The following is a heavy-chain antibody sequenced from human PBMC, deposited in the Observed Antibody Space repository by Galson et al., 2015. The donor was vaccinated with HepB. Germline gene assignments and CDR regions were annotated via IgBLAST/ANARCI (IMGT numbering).Heavy chain of an antibody. D-gene: IGHD5-18*01. V-gene: IGHV3-30*04. CDR1: GFTFSSYA. Sequence: SLRLSCAASGFTFSSYAMHWVRQAPGKGLQWVAVISSDGSNKYYADSVKGRFTISRDNSKNTLYLQMNNLRAEDTAVYYCARDETIYTAMVWSMDYWGQGTLVTVSS. CDR3: ARDETIYTAMVWSMDY. CDR2: ISSDGSNK. J-gene: IGHJ4*02.